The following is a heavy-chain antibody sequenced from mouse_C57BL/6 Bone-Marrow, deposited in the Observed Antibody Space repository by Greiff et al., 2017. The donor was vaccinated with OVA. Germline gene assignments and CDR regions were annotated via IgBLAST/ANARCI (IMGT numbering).Heavy chain of an antibody. Sequence: VQLQQPGAELVTPGASVKLSCKASGYTFTSYWMHWVKQRPGRGLGWIGRIDPNSGGTKYHEKFQSKATLTVDKPSSTAYMQLSSLTSEDSAVDYCARSLWYGDWGQGTLVTVSA. CDR3: ARSLWYGD. J-gene: IGHJ3*01. CDR2: IDPNSGGT. CDR1: GYTFTSYW. V-gene: IGHV1-72*01. D-gene: IGHD2-1*01.